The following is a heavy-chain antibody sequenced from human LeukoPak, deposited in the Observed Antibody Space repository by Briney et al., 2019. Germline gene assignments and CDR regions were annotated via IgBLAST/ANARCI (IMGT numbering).Heavy chain of an antibody. CDR2: ITGSGGNT. V-gene: IGHV3-23*01. CDR1: GFTFSNYA. D-gene: IGHD3-9*01. J-gene: IGHJ4*02. CDR3: AKWGDFDVLTGYYVPDF. Sequence: GSLRLSCAASGFTFSNYAMSWVRQAPGKGLEWVSAITGSGGNTYYADSVKGRFTIPRDNSKNTLYLQMNSLRDEDTAVYYCAKWGDFDVLTGYYVPDFWGQGTLVTVSS.